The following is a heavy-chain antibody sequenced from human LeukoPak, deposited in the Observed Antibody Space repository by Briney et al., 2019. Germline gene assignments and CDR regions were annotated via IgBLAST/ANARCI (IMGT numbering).Heavy chain of an antibody. V-gene: IGHV3-23*01. J-gene: IGHJ4*02. CDR2: ISGRGDAT. D-gene: IGHD3-16*02. CDR1: GFSFSTYA. CDR3: AKGPRSDLSVLHTLEY. Sequence: GGSLRLSCAASGFSFSTYAMTWVRQAPGRGMEWVSTISGRGDATDDADSVKGRFTISRDNSKNSLFLHMNSLRVDDTAVNHCAKGPRSDLSVLHTLEYWGQGVLVTVSS.